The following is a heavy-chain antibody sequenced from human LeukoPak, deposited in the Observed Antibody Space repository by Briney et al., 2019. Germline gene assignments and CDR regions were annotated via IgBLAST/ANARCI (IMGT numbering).Heavy chain of an antibody. V-gene: IGHV3-7*03. CDR2: IKQDGSEK. J-gene: IGHJ4*02. D-gene: IGHD1-1*01. CDR3: AKDRGYAQVEGSDY. Sequence: PGGSLRLSCAASGFTFRSYWMSWVRQAPGKGLEWVANIKQDGSEKYYVDSVKGRFTISRDNAKNSLYLQMNSLRAEDTAVYYCAKDRGYAQVEGSDYWGQGTLVTVSS. CDR1: GFTFRSYW.